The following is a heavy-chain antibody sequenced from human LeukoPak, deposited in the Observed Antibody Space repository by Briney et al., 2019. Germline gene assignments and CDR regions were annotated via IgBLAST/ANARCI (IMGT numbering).Heavy chain of an antibody. CDR3: ATDDYGSGVNAFDI. CDR1: GYTFTTYD. J-gene: IGHJ3*02. Sequence: ASVKVSCKASGYTFTTYDINWVRQATGQGLEWMGWMNLKSGNTGNAQNFQGRVTMTEDTSTDTAYMELSSLRSEDTAVYYCATDDYGSGVNAFDIWGQGTMVTVSS. V-gene: IGHV1-8*01. D-gene: IGHD4-17*01. CDR2: MNLKSGNT.